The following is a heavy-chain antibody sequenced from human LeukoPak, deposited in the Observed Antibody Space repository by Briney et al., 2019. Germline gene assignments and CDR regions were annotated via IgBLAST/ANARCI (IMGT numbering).Heavy chain of an antibody. CDR2: IYYSGNT. Sequence: PSETLSLTCTVSGGSISSYYWSWIRQPPGKGLEWIGYIYYSGNTDYNPSLKSRVTISLDTSRDQFSLKLTSVTAADTAVYYCTRGKPETVFDSWGRGTLVTVSS. J-gene: IGHJ4*02. CDR1: GGSISSYY. V-gene: IGHV4-59*12. CDR3: TRGKPETVFDS.